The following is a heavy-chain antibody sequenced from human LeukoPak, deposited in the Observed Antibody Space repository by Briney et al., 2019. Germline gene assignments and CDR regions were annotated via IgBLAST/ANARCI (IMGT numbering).Heavy chain of an antibody. D-gene: IGHD2-15*01. CDR3: ARVGVVVAATLSSDY. CDR2: ISAYNGNT. J-gene: IGHJ4*02. CDR1: GYTFTCYG. V-gene: IGHV1-18*04. Sequence: ASVKVSCTASGYTFTCYGISWVRQAPGQGLEWMGWISAYNGNTNYAQKLQGRVTMTTDTSTSTAYMELRSLRSDDTAVYYCARVGVVVAATLSSDYWGQGTLVTVSS.